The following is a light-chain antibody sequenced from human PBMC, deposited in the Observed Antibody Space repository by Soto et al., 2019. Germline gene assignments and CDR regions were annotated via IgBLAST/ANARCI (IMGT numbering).Light chain of an antibody. CDR3: QQYERYPMT. J-gene: IGKJ4*01. CDR1: QSISSW. V-gene: IGKV1-5*03. Sequence: DSQMTQYPSTLSASVGDRVTITCRASQSISSWLAWYQQKPGKAPKLLISKASTFQSGVPPRFRGSGYGTEFTLTISSLQRDDFATYYCQQYERYPMTFGGGTKVEIK. CDR2: KAS.